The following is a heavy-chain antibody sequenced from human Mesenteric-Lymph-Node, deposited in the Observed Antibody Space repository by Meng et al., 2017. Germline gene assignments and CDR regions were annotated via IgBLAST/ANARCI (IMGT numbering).Heavy chain of an antibody. CDR3: ARGSRDGYIKGGFYFDS. Sequence: ASVKVSCKASGYTFTSYYMHWVRQAPGQGLEWMGIINPRCGSTNYAQKFQGRVTMTRDTSTSTVYMELSSLRSEDTAVYYCARGSRDGYIKGGFYFDSWGQGTLVTVSS. CDR1: GYTFTSYY. V-gene: IGHV1-46*01. J-gene: IGHJ4*02. D-gene: IGHD5-24*01. CDR2: INPRCGST.